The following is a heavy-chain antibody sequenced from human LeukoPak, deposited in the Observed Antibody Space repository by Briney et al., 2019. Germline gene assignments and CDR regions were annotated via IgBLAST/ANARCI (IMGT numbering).Heavy chain of an antibody. CDR1: GFTFSSYD. V-gene: IGHV3-13*05. Sequence: GGSLRLSCAASGFTFSSYDMHWVRQATGKGLEWVSAIGTAGDPYYPGSVKGRFTISRENAKNSLYLQINSLRAGDTAVYYCARGRPVTMVRGVTPPSYGMDVWGKGTTVTVSS. J-gene: IGHJ6*04. CDR3: ARGRPVTMVRGVTPPSYGMDV. D-gene: IGHD3-10*01. CDR2: IGTAGDP.